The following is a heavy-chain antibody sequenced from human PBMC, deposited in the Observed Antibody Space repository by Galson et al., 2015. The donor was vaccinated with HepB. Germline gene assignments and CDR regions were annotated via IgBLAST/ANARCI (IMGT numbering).Heavy chain of an antibody. V-gene: IGHV1-46*01. J-gene: IGHJ4*02. CDR3: ARSYYDNSGCFVIDY. CDR1: GYTLTSFY. D-gene: IGHD3-22*01. CDR2: INPSGGSI. Sequence: SVKVSCKASGYTLTSFYMHWVRQAPGQGLEWMAIINPSGGSIRYAQKFQGRVTMTRDTSTSTVYMELSSLRSEDTAVYYCARSYYDNSGCFVIDYWGQGTLVTVPS.